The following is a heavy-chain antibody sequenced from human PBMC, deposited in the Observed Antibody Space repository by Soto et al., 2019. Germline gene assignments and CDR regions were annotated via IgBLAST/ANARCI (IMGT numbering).Heavy chain of an antibody. CDR1: GSAFSSFG. J-gene: IGHJ4*02. CDR3: ARTCRSGGSCYLEY. D-gene: IGHD2-15*01. V-gene: IGHV1-18*01. Sequence: ASVKVSCKASGSAFSSFGISWVRQAPGQGLEWVGWVSVHSGDTSSAQNFQGRVTMTTDTSTSTAYMEVGSLRSDDTAVYYCARTCRSGGSCYLEYWGEGTLVTAPQ. CDR2: VSVHSGDT.